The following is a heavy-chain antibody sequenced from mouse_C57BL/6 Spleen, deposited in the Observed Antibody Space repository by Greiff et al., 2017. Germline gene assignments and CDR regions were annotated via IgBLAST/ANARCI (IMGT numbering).Heavy chain of an antibody. CDR1: GFTFSSYT. J-gene: IGHJ1*03. D-gene: IGHD1-1*01. CDR3: ARHSNSYDYWYFDV. Sequence: EVMLLESGGGLVKPGGSLKLSCAASGFTFSSYTMSWVRQTPEKRLEWVATISGGGGNTYYPDSVKGRFTISRDNAKNTLYLQMSSLRSEDTALYYGARHSNSYDYWYFDVWGTGTTVTVSS. CDR2: ISGGGGNT. V-gene: IGHV5-9*01.